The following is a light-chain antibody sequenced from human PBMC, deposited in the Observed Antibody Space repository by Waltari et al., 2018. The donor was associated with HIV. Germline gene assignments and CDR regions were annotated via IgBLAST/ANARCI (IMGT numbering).Light chain of an antibody. CDR2: RND. V-gene: IGLV1-47*01. CDR3: ATWDDRLSAWL. CDR1: SSNIGANF. J-gene: IGLJ2*01. Sequence: QSQLTQPPSISGAPGQRVAISCSGTSSNIGANFVYWYQQFPGLAPRLLIDRNDQRPSGIPDRVSSSKSGTSASLAISGLRAEDEADYYCATWDDRLSAWLFGGGTKLTVL.